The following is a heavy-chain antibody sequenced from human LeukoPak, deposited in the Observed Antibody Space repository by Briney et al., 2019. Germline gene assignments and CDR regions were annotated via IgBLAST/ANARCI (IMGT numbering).Heavy chain of an antibody. D-gene: IGHD3-3*01. V-gene: IGHV1-8*01. CDR2: MNPNSGNT. J-gene: IGHJ5*02. CDR3: ARGPGYDFWSGYYLPNRINWFDP. CDR1: GYTFTSYD. Sequence: ASVKVSCKASGYTFTSYDINWVRQASGQGLEWMGWMNPNSGNTGYAQKFQGRVTMTRNTSISTAYMELSSLRSEDTAVYYCARGPGYDFWSGYYLPNRINWFDPWGQGTLVTVSS.